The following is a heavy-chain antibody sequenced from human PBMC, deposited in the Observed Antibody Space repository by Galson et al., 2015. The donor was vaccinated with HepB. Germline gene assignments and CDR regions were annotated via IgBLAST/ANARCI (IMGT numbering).Heavy chain of an antibody. J-gene: IGHJ5*01. CDR1: GFAFGTHA. V-gene: IGHV3-23*01. CDR3: AKGYGLFDS. D-gene: IGHD5-18*01. CDR2: ISGNGDST. Sequence: SLRLSCAASGFAFGTHAMSWVRQAPGRGLEWISGISGNGDSTFSADSVKGRFTVSRDNSNNMLYLQMNSLRAEDAGLYFCAKGYGLFDSWGQGILVTVSS.